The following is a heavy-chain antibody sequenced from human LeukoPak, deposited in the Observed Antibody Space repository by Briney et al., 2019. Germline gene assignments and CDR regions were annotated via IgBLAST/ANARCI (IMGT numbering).Heavy chain of an antibody. CDR1: GFTFSSYA. Sequence: GGSLRLSCAASGFTFSSYAMHWVRQAPGKGLEYVSAISSNGGSTYYANSVKGRFTISRDNSKNTLYLQMGSLRAEDMAVYYCARGIAARAPFDYWGQGTLVTVSS. CDR2: ISSNGGST. D-gene: IGHD6-6*01. V-gene: IGHV3-64*01. J-gene: IGHJ4*02. CDR3: ARGIAARAPFDY.